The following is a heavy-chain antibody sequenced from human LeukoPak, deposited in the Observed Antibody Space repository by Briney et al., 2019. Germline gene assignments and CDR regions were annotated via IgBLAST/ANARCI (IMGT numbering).Heavy chain of an antibody. D-gene: IGHD4-23*01. CDR1: GGSFSGYY. CDR2: INHSGST. V-gene: IGHV4-34*01. J-gene: IGHJ4*02. CDR3: ARVTVVRPLDY. Sequence: SETLSLTCAVYGGSFSGYYWSWIRQPPGKGLEWIGEINHSGSTNYNPSLKSRVTISVDTSKNQFSLKLSSVTAAATAVYYCARVTVVRPLDYWGQGTLVTVSS.